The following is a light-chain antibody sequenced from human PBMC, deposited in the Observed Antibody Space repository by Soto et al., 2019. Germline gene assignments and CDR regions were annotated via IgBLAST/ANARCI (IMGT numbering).Light chain of an antibody. CDR3: SAYSTGSTPVL. V-gene: IGLV2-14*03. CDR1: SSDVGSTFNY. CDR2: DVN. Sequence: QSALTQPASVSGSPGQSITISCTGTSSDVGSTFNYVSWYQHHPGKAPRLIMSDVNHRPSGVSDRFSGSKSGNTASLTISGLQAEDEGHYFCSAYSTGSTPVLFGGGTKLTV. J-gene: IGLJ3*02.